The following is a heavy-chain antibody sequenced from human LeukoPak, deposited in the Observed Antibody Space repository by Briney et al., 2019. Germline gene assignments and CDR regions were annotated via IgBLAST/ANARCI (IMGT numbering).Heavy chain of an antibody. V-gene: IGHV3-30*18. CDR3: AKVGMRGLTAQEYYYYYYMDV. J-gene: IGHJ6*03. D-gene: IGHD7-27*01. Sequence: PGGSLRLSCAASGFTFSSYGMHWVRQAPGKGLEWVAVISYDGSNKYYADSVKGRFTISRDNSKNTLYLQMNSLRAEDTAVYYCAKVGMRGLTAQEYYYYYYMDVWGKGTTVTVSS. CDR1: GFTFSSYG. CDR2: ISYDGSNK.